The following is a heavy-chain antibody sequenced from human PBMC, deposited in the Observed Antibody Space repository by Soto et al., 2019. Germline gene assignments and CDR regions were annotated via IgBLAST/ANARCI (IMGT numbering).Heavy chain of an antibody. CDR2: MYYSGST. CDR1: GGSISNSSYY. Sequence: QLQLQESRPGLVKPSETLSLTCTVSGGSISNSSYYWVWIRQPPGKGLDWIGSMYYSGSTYYNPSLKRRVTISVDTSTNRGSLKLSSLTAGDTAVYYCARRLLWVGEFFDALDIWGQGTMVPVSS. D-gene: IGHD3-10*01. J-gene: IGHJ3*02. V-gene: IGHV4-39*01. CDR3: ARRLLWVGEFFDALDI.